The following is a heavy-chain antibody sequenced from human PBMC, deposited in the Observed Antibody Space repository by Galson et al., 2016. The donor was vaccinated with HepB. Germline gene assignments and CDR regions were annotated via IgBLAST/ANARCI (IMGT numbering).Heavy chain of an antibody. CDR3: ATPDEGSGRIFDY. Sequence: SLRLSCAASGLTFSEAWMTWVRQATGKGLEWVANIKQDGSEKYYVDSVKGRFTISRDNAKNSLYLQMNSLRAEDTAVYYCATPDEGSGRIFDYWGQGTLVTVSS. D-gene: IGHD2-15*01. CDR1: GLTFSEAW. V-gene: IGHV3-7*03. CDR2: IKQDGSEK. J-gene: IGHJ4*02.